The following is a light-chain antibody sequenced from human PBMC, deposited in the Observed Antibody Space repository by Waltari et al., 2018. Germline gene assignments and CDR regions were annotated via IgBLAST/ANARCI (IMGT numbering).Light chain of an antibody. J-gene: IGKJ1*01. CDR2: GAS. Sequence: DIQMTQSPSSLSASVRDRVTITCQASQDIIKYLSWYQQKPGKAPKLLIYGASNLETGAPSRFSGSGSRTDVTFTISSLQPEDGATYYCKKYDNLPVTFGQGTKVEIK. CDR1: QDIIKY. CDR3: KKYDNLPVT. V-gene: IGKV1-33*01.